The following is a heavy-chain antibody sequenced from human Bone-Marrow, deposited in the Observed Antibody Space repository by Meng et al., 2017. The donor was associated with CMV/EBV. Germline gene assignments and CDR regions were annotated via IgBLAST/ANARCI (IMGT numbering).Heavy chain of an antibody. V-gene: IGHV4-34*01. CDR3: ARGRGAARVTYYYYYGMDV. J-gene: IGHJ6*02. CDR1: GGSFSGYY. CDR2: INHSGST. D-gene: IGHD6-6*01. Sequence: SETLSLTCAVYGGSFSGYYWSWIRQPPGKGLEWNGEINHSGSTNYNPSLKSRVTISVDTSKNQFTLKLSSVTAADTAVYYCARGRGAARVTYYYYYGMDVWGQGTTVTVSS.